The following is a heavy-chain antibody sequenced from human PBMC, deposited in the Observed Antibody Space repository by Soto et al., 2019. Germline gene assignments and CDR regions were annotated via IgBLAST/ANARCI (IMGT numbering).Heavy chain of an antibody. V-gene: IGHV4-39*01. CDR3: ARQVFWEYSSSSADLMGRFDY. J-gene: IGHJ4*02. D-gene: IGHD6-6*01. Sequence: SETLSLTCTVSGGSISSSSYYWGWIRQPPGKGLEWIGSIYYSGSTYYNPSLKSRVTISVDTSKNQFSLKLSSVTAADTAVYYCARQVFWEYSSSSADLMGRFDYWGQGTLVTVSS. CDR2: IYYSGST. CDR1: GGSISSSSYY.